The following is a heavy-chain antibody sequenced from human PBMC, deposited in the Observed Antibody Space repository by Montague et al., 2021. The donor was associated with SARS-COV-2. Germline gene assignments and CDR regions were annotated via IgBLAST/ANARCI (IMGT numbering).Heavy chain of an antibody. CDR2: IYYSGST. D-gene: IGHD3-22*01. CDR1: GGSISSGDYY. CDR3: ARDPRYDSSGYYLGSAFDI. V-gene: IGHV4-31*03. Sequence: TLSLTCTVSGGSISSGDYYWSWIRQHPGKGLEWIGYIYYSGSTYYNPSLKSRVTISVDTSKNQFSLKLSSVTAADTAVYYCARDPRYDSSGYYLGSAFDIWGQGTMVTVSS. J-gene: IGHJ3*02.